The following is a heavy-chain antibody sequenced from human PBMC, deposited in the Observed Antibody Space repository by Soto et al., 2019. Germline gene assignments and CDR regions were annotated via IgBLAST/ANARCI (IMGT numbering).Heavy chain of an antibody. CDR3: ARHAEMSTIMYNWFDP. CDR1: GGSIISYY. CDR2: IYYSGST. V-gene: IGHV4-59*08. D-gene: IGHD3-16*01. Sequence: SETLSLTCTVSGGSIISYYWSWILQPPGKGLEWIGYIYYSGSTNYNPSLKSRVTISVDTSKNQFSLKLSSVTAADTAVYYCARHAEMSTIMYNWFDPWGQETLVTVSS. J-gene: IGHJ5*02.